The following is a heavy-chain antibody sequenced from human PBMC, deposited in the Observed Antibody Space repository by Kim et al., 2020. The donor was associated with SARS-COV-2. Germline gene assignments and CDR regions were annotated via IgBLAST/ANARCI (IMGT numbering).Heavy chain of an antibody. Sequence: GESLKISCKGSGYTFSNYWIGWVRQMPGKGLEWMGIIYPGDSDTRYSPSFEGQVTISADKSISTAYLQWSSLKASDTAMYYCARPPDSSSYYYRFDYWGQGTLVTVSS. V-gene: IGHV5-51*01. D-gene: IGHD3-22*01. CDR2: IYPGDSDT. CDR1: GYTFSNYW. CDR3: ARPPDSSSYYYRFDY. J-gene: IGHJ4*02.